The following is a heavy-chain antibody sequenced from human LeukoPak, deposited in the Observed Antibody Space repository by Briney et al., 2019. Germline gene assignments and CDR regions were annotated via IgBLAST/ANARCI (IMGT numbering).Heavy chain of an antibody. V-gene: IGHV3-15*01. CDR1: GFTFSSYA. CDR3: TTDGGSSDLPPLRSNFDY. D-gene: IGHD6-6*01. CDR2: IKSKTDGGTT. Sequence: KPGGSLRLSCAASGFTFSSYAMSWVRQAPGKGLEWVGRIKSKTDGGTTDYAAPVKGRFTISRDDSKNTLYLQMNSLKTEDTAVYYCTTDGGSSDLPPLRSNFDYWGQGTLVTVSS. J-gene: IGHJ4*02.